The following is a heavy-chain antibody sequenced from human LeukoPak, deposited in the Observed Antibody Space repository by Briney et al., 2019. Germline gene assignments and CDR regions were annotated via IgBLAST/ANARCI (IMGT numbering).Heavy chain of an antibody. D-gene: IGHD1-7*01. Sequence: PGGSLRLSCAASGFTLSDYWMNWVRKAPGKGPVWVSHISPDGRNIAYADSVKGRFTISRDSAKNTLYLQMNSLRVGDTAVYYCVRDAGGTTPYDCWGQGTLVTVSS. V-gene: IGHV3-74*01. CDR2: ISPDGRNI. CDR1: GFTLSDYW. CDR3: VRDAGGTTPYDC. J-gene: IGHJ4*02.